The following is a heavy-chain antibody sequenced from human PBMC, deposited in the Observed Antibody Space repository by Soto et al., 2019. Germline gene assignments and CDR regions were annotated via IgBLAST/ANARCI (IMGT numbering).Heavy chain of an antibody. Sequence: EVQLVESGGGLVKPGGSLRLSCAASGFTFSNAWMSWVRQAPGKGLEWVGRIKSKTDGGTTDYAAPVKGRFTISRDDSKNTLYLQMNSLKTEDTAVYYCTTDSSGYYHTGAFDIWGQGTMVTVSS. J-gene: IGHJ3*02. CDR3: TTDSSGYYHTGAFDI. V-gene: IGHV3-15*01. CDR1: GFTFSNAW. CDR2: IKSKTDGGTT. D-gene: IGHD3-22*01.